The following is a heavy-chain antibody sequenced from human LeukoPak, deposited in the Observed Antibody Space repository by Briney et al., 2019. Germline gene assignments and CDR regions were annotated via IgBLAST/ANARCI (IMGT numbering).Heavy chain of an antibody. V-gene: IGHV1-69*13. CDR1: GGTFSSYA. CDR3: ARDLCSSTSCYDRPFDY. J-gene: IGHJ4*02. D-gene: IGHD2-2*01. CDR2: IIPIFGTA. Sequence: SVNVSCKASGGTFSSYAISWVRQAPGQGLEWMGGIIPIFGTANYAQKFQGRVTITADESTSTAYMELSSLRSEDTAVYYCARDLCSSTSCYDRPFDYWGRGTLVTVSS.